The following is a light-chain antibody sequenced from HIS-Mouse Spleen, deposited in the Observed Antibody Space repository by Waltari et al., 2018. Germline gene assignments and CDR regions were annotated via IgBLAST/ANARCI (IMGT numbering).Light chain of an antibody. CDR3: AAWDDSLSGPV. CDR1: SSNIGSNY. Sequence: QSVLTQPPSASGTPGQRVTISCSGSSSNIGSNYVYWYQQLPGTAPKLLIYRKNQRPSGVTDRFSGSKSGTSASLAISGLRSEDEADYYCAAWDDSLSGPVFGGGTKLTVL. J-gene: IGLJ3*02. V-gene: IGLV1-47*01. CDR2: RKN.